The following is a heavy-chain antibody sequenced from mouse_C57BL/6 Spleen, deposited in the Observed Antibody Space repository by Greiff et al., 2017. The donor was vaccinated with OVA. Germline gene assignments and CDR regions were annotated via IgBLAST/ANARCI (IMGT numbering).Heavy chain of an antibody. CDR3: ARPMVTTGYYYAMDD. D-gene: IGHD2-2*01. Sequence: QVQLQQSGPELVKPGASVKISCKASGYAFSSSWMNWVKQRPGKGLEWIGRIYPGDGDTNYNGKFKGKATLTADKASSTAYMQLSSLTSEDSAVYVCARPMVTTGYYYAMDDWGQGTSVTVSS. CDR2: IYPGDGDT. CDR1: GYAFSSSW. V-gene: IGHV1-82*01. J-gene: IGHJ4*01.